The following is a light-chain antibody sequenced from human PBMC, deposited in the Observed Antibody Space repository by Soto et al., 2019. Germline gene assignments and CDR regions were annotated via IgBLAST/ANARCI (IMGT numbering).Light chain of an antibody. Sequence: AIRMTQSPSSFSASTGDRVTITCRASQGISSYLAWYQQKPGKAPKLLIYAASTLQSGVLSRFSGSGSGTDFTLTISCLQSEDFATYYCQQYYSYLRTFGQGTKVEIK. CDR3: QQYYSYLRT. CDR2: AAS. J-gene: IGKJ1*01. CDR1: QGISSY. V-gene: IGKV1-8*01.